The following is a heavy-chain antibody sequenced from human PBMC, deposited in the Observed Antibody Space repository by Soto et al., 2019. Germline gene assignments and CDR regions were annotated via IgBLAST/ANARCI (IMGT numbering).Heavy chain of an antibody. V-gene: IGHV3-21*01. CDR3: ATDGAAGSVMEV. Sequence: EMQLVESGGGLVKPGGSLRLSCAASGFTFSTYGMNWVRQAPEKGLEWVSSISSGSEYIYYADSLKGRLTISRDNARNSLYLQLNSLRAEDTAVYYCATDGAAGSVMEVWGQGTTVTVSS. CDR2: ISSGSEYI. CDR1: GFTFSTYG. J-gene: IGHJ6*02. D-gene: IGHD6-13*01.